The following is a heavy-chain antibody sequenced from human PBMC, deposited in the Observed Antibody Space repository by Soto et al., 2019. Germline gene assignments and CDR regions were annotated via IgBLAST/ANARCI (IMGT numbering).Heavy chain of an antibody. Sequence: QVQLVQSGAEVKKPGASVKVSCKASGSTFTSYGISWVRQAPGQGLEWMGWISAFNGNTNYAPQLQGRVTMTTDTSTSTAYTELRSLRSDDTAVYYCARVTGGDYLDYWGRGSLVTVSS. CDR3: ARVTGGDYLDY. CDR1: GSTFTSYG. D-gene: IGHD2-8*02. J-gene: IGHJ4*02. CDR2: ISAFNGNT. V-gene: IGHV1-18*01.